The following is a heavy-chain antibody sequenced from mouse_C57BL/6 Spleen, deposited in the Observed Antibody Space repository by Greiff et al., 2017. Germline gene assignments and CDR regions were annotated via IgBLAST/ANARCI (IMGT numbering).Heavy chain of an antibody. V-gene: IGHV1-55*01. Sequence: QVQLQQPGAELVKPGASVQMSCKASGYTFTSYWITWVKQRPGQGLEWIGDIYPGSGSTNYNEKFKSKATLSVDTSSSKAYMQLSSLTSEDSAVYYCARASTGSHWYFDVWGTGTTVTVSS. D-gene: IGHD2-1*01. J-gene: IGHJ1*03. CDR1: GYTFTSYW. CDR3: ARASTGSHWYFDV. CDR2: IYPGSGST.